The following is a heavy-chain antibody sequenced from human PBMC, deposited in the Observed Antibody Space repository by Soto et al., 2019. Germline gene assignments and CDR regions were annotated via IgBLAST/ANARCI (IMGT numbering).Heavy chain of an antibody. Sequence: QLQLQESGPGLVKPSETLSLTCTVSGGSISSSSYYWGWIRQPPGKGLEGIGSIYYSGSTYYNPPLKSRVPISVDTSKNQFSLKLSSVTAADTAVYYCARRGSGSYSDYWGQGTLVTVSS. CDR2: IYYSGST. CDR3: ARRGSGSYSDY. D-gene: IGHD3-10*01. V-gene: IGHV4-39*01. CDR1: GGSISSSSYY. J-gene: IGHJ4*02.